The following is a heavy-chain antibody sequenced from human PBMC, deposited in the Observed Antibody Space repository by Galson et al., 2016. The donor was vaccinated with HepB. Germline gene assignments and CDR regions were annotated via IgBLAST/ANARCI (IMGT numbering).Heavy chain of an antibody. CDR2: ISSSCITI. CDR3: ATDAAGTAARGDYYYYGMDV. V-gene: IGHV3-48*02. CDR1: GFTFSSYS. Sequence: SLRLSCAASGFTFSSYSLSWVRQAPGKGLEWVSSISSSCITISYADSVKGRFTISRDNAKNSLYLQMNSLRDEDTAVYYCATDAAGTAARGDYYYYGMDVWGQGTTVTVSS. D-gene: IGHD2-2*01. J-gene: IGHJ6*02.